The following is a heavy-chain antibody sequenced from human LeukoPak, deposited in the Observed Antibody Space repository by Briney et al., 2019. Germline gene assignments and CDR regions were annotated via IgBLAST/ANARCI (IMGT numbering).Heavy chain of an antibody. J-gene: IGHJ5*02. CDR1: GYTFISHV. CDR3: ATVPGIAVAGTGNWFDP. CDR2: MDPNSGNT. Sequence: ASVKVSCMTSGYTFISHVNWVRQATGQGLEWMGWMDPNSGNTGYAQRFQGRVTMTEDTSTDTAYMELSSLRSEDTAVYYCATVPGIAVAGTGNWFDPWGQGTLVTVSS. D-gene: IGHD6-19*01. V-gene: IGHV1-8*01.